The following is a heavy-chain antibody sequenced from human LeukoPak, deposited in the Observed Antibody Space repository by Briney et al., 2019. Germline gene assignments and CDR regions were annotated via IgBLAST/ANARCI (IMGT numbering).Heavy chain of an antibody. CDR2: IRQDGSDK. CDR3: ARHSRGSPIDD. V-gene: IGHV3-7*01. J-gene: IGHJ4*02. D-gene: IGHD2-15*01. Sequence: GGSLRLSCAASGFTFNSYWMSWVRQAPEKGPEWLANIRQDGSDKQYVDSVKGRFTISRDNAKNSLHLQMNSLSAEDTAVYYCARHSRGSPIDDWGQGTLVTVSS. CDR1: GFTFNSYW.